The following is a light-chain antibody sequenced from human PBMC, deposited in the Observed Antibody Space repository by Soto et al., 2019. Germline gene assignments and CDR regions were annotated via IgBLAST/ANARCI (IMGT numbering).Light chain of an antibody. CDR2: GAS. CDR1: QSVSNK. V-gene: IGKV3-15*01. Sequence: EIVMTQSPATLSVSPGERATLSCRASQSVSNKLAWYQQKRGRAPMLLIYGASTRATGIPARFSGSGSATEFTPTISSLQSEDFAVYSCQQYNDWPPLTFGGGTKVEIK. J-gene: IGKJ4*01. CDR3: QQYNDWPPLT.